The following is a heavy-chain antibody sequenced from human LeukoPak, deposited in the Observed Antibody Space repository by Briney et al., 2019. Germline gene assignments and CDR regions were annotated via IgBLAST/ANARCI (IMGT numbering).Heavy chain of an antibody. CDR3: ARAGWLVYSIGGY. CDR1: GFTFSSYW. CDR2: IKQDGSEK. D-gene: IGHD3-3*01. Sequence: GGSLRLSCAASGFTFSSYWMSWVRQAPGKGLEWVANIKQDGSEKYYVDSVKGRFTISRDNAKNSLYLQMNSLRAEDTAVYYCARAGWLVYSIGGYWGQGTLVTVSS. J-gene: IGHJ4*02. V-gene: IGHV3-7*01.